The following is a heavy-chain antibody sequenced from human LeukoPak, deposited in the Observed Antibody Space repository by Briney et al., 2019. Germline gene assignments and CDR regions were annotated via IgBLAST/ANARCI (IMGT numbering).Heavy chain of an antibody. V-gene: IGHV4-39*07. D-gene: IGHD6-6*01. CDR1: GGSISSSSYY. Sequence: SETLSLTCTVSGGSISSSSYYWGWIRQPPGKGLEWIGSIYYSGSTYYNPSLKSRVTISVDTSKNQFSLKLSSVTAADTAVYYCARGRSGAARSFDYWGQGTLVTVSS. CDR2: IYYSGST. CDR3: ARGRSGAARSFDY. J-gene: IGHJ4*02.